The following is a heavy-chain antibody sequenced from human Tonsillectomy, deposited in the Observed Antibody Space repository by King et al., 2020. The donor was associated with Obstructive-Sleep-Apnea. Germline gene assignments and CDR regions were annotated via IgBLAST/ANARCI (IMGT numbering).Heavy chain of an antibody. CDR1: GFTFTSSA. CDR2: IVVGSGNT. CDR3: AADMSRTQSLYYYYYYGMDV. V-gene: IGHV1-58*02. D-gene: IGHD2-2*01. J-gene: IGHJ6*02. Sequence: QLVESGPEVKKPGTSVKVSCKASGFTFTSSAMQWVRQARGQRLEWIGWIVVGSGNTNYAQKFQERVTITRDMSTSTAYMELSSLRSEDTAVYYCAADMSRTQSLYYYYYYGMDVWGQGTTVTVSS.